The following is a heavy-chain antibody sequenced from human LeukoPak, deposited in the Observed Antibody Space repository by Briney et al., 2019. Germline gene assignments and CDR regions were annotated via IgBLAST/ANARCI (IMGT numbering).Heavy chain of an antibody. CDR1: TFTFSDKY. V-gene: IGHV3-66*01. Sequence: GGSLRLSCASSTFTFSDKYMNWVRQAPGKSLEWVSVIYGDGSTYYADSVKGRFTMSRDNSKNTVYLQMNSLRAEDTAVYYCARDLTYGGKRGFYFDYWGQGTLVTVSS. D-gene: IGHD4-23*01. CDR3: ARDLTYGGKRGFYFDY. CDR2: IYGDGST. J-gene: IGHJ4*02.